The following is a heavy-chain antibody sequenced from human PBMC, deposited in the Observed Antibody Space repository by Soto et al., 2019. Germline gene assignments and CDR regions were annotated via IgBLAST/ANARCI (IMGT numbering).Heavy chain of an antibody. D-gene: IGHD6-13*01. V-gene: IGHV1-18*01. CDR3: ARDDGYSRAGRPFDY. Sequence: GASVKVSCKASGYTFTSYGISWVRQAPGQGLEWMGWISAYNGNTNYAQKLQGRVTMTTDTSTSTAYMGLRSLRSDDTAVYYCARDDGYSRAGRPFDYWGQGTLVTVSS. J-gene: IGHJ4*02. CDR1: GYTFTSYG. CDR2: ISAYNGNT.